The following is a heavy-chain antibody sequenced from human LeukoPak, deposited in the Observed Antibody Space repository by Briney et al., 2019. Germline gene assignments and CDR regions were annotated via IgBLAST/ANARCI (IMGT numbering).Heavy chain of an antibody. CDR3: ARDRYHYDTSGYYSTFDT. CDR1: GGSTSSYY. CDR2: IYTSGIISGNT. V-gene: IGHV4-4*07. Sequence: SETLSLTCTVSGGSTSSYYWSWIRQPPGKGLEWFGRIYTSGIISGNTNYNPSLKSRVTMSVDTSKNQFSLKLTSVTAADTAVYYCARDRYHYDTSGYYSTFDTWGQGTMVTVSS. J-gene: IGHJ3*02. D-gene: IGHD3-22*01.